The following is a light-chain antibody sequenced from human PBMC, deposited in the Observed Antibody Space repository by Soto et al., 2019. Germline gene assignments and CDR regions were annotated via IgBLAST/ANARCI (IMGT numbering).Light chain of an antibody. CDR2: GAS. Sequence: ETVLAQSPGTLSLSPGERATLSCRASQSVSNSYLAWYQQKPGQAPRLLIHGASSRATGIPDRFSGSGSGTDFTLTISRLEPEDFAVYYCQLYGSSPPSYTFGQGTKLEIK. CDR3: QLYGSSPPSYT. J-gene: IGKJ2*01. V-gene: IGKV3-20*01. CDR1: QSVSNSY.